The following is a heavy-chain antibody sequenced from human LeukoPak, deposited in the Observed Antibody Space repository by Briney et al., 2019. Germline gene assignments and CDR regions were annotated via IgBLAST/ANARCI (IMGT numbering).Heavy chain of an antibody. CDR3: ARGMIADYFDY. V-gene: IGHV4-31*11. CDR1: GGSFSGYY. CDR2: IYYSGST. Sequence: SETLSLTCAVYGGSFSGYYWSWIRQHPGKGLEWIGYIYYSGSTYYNPSLKSRVTISVDTSKNQFSLKLSSVTAADTAVYYCARGMIADYFDYWGQGTLVTVSS. D-gene: IGHD3-22*01. J-gene: IGHJ4*02.